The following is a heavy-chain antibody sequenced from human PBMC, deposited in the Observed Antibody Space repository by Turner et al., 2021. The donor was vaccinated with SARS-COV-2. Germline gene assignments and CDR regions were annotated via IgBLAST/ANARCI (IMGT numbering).Heavy chain of an antibody. CDR3: ARQRLVVVPAAIINGMDV. CDR2: ISYSGST. V-gene: IGHV4-39*01. J-gene: IGHJ6*02. Sequence: QLQLQESGPGLVKPSETLSLTCPVSGGPISSSSYYWGWIRQPPGKGLEWIGSISYSGSTYYNPSLKSRVTISVDTSKNQFSLKLSSVTAADTAVYYCARQRLVVVPAAIINGMDVWGQGTTVTVSS. D-gene: IGHD2-2*01. CDR1: GGPISSSSYY.